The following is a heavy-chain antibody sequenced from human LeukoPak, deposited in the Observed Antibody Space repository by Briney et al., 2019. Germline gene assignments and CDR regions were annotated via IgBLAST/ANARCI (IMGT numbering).Heavy chain of an antibody. J-gene: IGHJ4*02. CDR3: ARDLGYYDILTGTPIHYFDY. CDR2: ISSSGSTI. D-gene: IGHD3-9*01. Sequence: LSLTCAVYGGSFSGYYWGWVRQAPGKGLEWVSYISSSGSTIYYADSVKGRFTISRDNAKNSLYLQMNSLRAEDTAVYYCARDLGYYDILTGTPIHYFDYWGQGTPVTVSS. V-gene: IGHV3-11*04. CDR1: GGSFSGYY.